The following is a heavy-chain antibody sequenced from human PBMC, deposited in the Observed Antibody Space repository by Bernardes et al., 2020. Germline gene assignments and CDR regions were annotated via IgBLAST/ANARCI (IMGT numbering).Heavy chain of an antibody. CDR1: GFTFSSYS. D-gene: IGHD6-19*01. CDR3: ARDHSPLQWLDAHYYYYYYMDV. Sequence: GGSLRRSCAASGFTFSSYSMNWVRQAPGKGLEWVSYISSSSSTIYYADSVKGRFTISRDNAKNSLYLQMNSLRDEDTAVYYCARDHSPLQWLDAHYYYYYYMDVWGKGTTVTVSS. J-gene: IGHJ6*03. V-gene: IGHV3-48*02. CDR2: ISSSSSTI.